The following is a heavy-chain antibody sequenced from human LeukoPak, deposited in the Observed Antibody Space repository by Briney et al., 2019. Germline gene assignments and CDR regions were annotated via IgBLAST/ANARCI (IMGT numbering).Heavy chain of an antibody. CDR1: GFTFSSYA. D-gene: IGHD2-15*01. Sequence: PGGSLRLSCAASGFTFSSYAMSWVRQAPGKGLEWVSAISGSGGSTYYAVSGKGRFTIATDNSKNTPYLQMNSLRAKDTAVYYCWPVVNRGQGTLVTVSS. J-gene: IGHJ4*02. CDR2: ISGSGGST. V-gene: IGHV3-23*01. CDR3: WPVVN.